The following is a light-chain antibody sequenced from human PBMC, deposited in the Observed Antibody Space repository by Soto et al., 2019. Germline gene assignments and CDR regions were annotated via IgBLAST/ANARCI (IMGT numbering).Light chain of an antibody. CDR1: QSVSSSY. CDR2: GAA. Sequence: EIVLTQSPGTLSLSPGERATLSCRASQSVSSSYLAWYQQKPGQAPRLLISGAATRATGIPARFSGRGSGTDFTLTISRLEPQDFAVYFCQYYDSFRTFGQGTKVDIK. CDR3: QYYDSFRT. V-gene: IGKV3-20*01. J-gene: IGKJ1*01.